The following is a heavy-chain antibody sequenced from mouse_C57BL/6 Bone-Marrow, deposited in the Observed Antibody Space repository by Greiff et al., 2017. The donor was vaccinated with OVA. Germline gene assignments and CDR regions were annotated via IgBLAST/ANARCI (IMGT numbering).Heavy chain of an antibody. CDR2: IDPENGDT. Sequence: EVQLKQSGAELVRPGASVKLSCTASGFNIKDDYMHWVKQRPEQGLEWIGWIDPENGDTEYASKFQGKATITADTSSNTAYLQLSSLTSEDTAVYYCTMGLRPYWGQGTSVTVSS. D-gene: IGHD2-4*01. CDR1: GFNIKDDY. V-gene: IGHV14-4*01. J-gene: IGHJ4*01. CDR3: TMGLRPY.